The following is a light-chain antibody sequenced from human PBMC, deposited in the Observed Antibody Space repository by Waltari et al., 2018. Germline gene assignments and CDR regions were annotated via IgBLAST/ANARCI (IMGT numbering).Light chain of an antibody. J-gene: IGLJ3*02. V-gene: IGLV8-61*01. Sequence: QETPGRVSRTLVEKANARSFGVPDRFSGSILGNTAALTITGAQADDESDYYCALYMGSGIWVFGGWTRLTVL. CDR3: ALYMGSGIWV. CDR2: KAN.